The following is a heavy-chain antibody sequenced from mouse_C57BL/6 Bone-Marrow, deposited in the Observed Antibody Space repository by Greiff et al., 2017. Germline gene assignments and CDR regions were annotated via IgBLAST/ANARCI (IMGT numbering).Heavy chain of an antibody. J-gene: IGHJ4*01. CDR2: IWSGGST. Sequence: QVQLQQSGPGLVQPSQSLSITCTVSGFSLTSYGVHWVRQSPGKGLEWLGVIWSGGSTDYNAAFISRLSISKDNSKSQVFFKMNSLQADDTAIYYCARIYYGGAMDYWGQGTSVTVSS. CDR1: GFSLTSYG. D-gene: IGHD1-1*01. V-gene: IGHV2-2*01. CDR3: ARIYYGGAMDY.